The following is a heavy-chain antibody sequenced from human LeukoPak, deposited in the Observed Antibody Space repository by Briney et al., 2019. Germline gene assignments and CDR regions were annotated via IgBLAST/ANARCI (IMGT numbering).Heavy chain of an antibody. CDR1: GFTLSSYE. D-gene: IGHD6-19*01. Sequence: PGGSPRLSCAASGFTLSSYEMNWVRQAPGKGLEWVSYISSSGSTIYYADSVKGRFTISRDNAKNSLYLQMNSLRAEDTAVYYCARDPTPYSSGWYSDAFDIWGQGTMVTVSS. CDR2: ISSSGSTI. J-gene: IGHJ3*02. V-gene: IGHV3-48*03. CDR3: ARDPTPYSSGWYSDAFDI.